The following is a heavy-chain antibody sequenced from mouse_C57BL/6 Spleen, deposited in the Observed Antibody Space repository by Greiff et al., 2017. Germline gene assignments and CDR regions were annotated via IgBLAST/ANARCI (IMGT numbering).Heavy chain of an antibody. CDR2: ISSGGDYI. V-gene: IGHV5-9-1*02. J-gene: IGHJ1*03. CDR3: TRVDSNYGYFDV. D-gene: IGHD2-5*01. Sequence: EVKLVESGEGLVKPGGSLKLSCAASGFTFSSYAMSWVRQTPEKRLEWVAYISSGGDYIYYADTVKGRFTISRDNARNTLYLQMSSLKSEDTAMYYCTRVDSNYGYFDVWGTGTTVTVSS. CDR1: GFTFSSYA.